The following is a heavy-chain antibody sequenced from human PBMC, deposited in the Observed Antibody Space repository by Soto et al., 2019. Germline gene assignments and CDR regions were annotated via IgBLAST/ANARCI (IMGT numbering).Heavy chain of an antibody. V-gene: IGHV1-18*01. J-gene: IGHJ4*02. D-gene: IGHD6-19*01. CDR1: GYTFTNYG. CDR3: ARDLVAGTLGY. CDR2: ISVYNGNT. Sequence: ASVKVSCKTSGYTFTNYGIKWVRQAPRQGLEWMGWISVYNGNTNYAQKLQGRVTLTTDTSTNTVYMGMRSLRSDDTAVYYCARDLVAGTLGYWGQGTLVTVS.